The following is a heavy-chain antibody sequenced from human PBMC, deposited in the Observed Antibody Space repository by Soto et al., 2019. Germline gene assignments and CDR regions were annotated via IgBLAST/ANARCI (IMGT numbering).Heavy chain of an antibody. V-gene: IGHV1-69*06. CDR2: IIPIFGTA. Sequence: SVKVSCKASGGTFSSYAISCVRQAPGQVLEWMGGIIPIFGTANYAQKFQGRVTITADKSTSTAYMELSSLRSEDTAVYYCAREEGPYSSSWNDAFDIWGQGTMVTVSS. D-gene: IGHD6-13*01. CDR1: GGTFSSYA. J-gene: IGHJ3*02. CDR3: AREEGPYSSSWNDAFDI.